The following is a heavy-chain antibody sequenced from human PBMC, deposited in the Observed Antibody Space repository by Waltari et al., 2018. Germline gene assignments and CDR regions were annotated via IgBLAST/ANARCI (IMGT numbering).Heavy chain of an antibody. CDR3: ARDYYGGNPSKYYYYGMDV. CDR2: TIPSFGTA. J-gene: IGHJ6*02. CDR1: GGTFSSYA. D-gene: IGHD3-10*01. Sequence: QVQLVQSGAEVKKPGSSVKVSCKASGGTFSSYAISWVRQAPGQGLEWMGRTIPSFGTANYAQKFQGRVTITADKSTSTAYMELSSLRSEDTAVYYCARDYYGGNPSKYYYYGMDVWGQGTTVTVSS. V-gene: IGHV1-69*08.